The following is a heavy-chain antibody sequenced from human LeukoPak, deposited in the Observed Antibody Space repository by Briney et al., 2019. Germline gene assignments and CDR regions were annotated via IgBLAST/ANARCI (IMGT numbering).Heavy chain of an antibody. CDR1: GYTFTSYA. V-gene: IGHV1-3*01. CDR2: INAGNGNT. D-gene: IGHD6-19*01. Sequence: GASVKVSCKASGYTFTSYAMHWVRQAPGQRLEWMGWINAGNGNTKYSQKFQGRVTITRDTSASTAYMELSSLRSEDTAVYYCARDSLRGPRGWYGYWGQGTLVTVSS. CDR3: ARDSLRGPRGWYGY. J-gene: IGHJ4*02.